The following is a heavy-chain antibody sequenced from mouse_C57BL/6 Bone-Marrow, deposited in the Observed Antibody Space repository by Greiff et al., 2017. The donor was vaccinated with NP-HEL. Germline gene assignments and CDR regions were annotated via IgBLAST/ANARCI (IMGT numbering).Heavy chain of an antibody. V-gene: IGHV1-19*01. CDR1: GYTFTDYY. Sequence: VQLQQSGPVLVKPGASVKMSCKASGYTFTDYYMNWVKQSHGKSLEWIGVINPYNGGTSYNQKVKGKATLPVDKSSSSAYMELHSLTSEDSAVYYCASPSVAYSSSVYYYAMDYWGQGTSVTVSS. J-gene: IGHJ4*01. D-gene: IGHD1-1*01. CDR2: INPYNGGT. CDR3: ASPSVAYSSSVYYYAMDY.